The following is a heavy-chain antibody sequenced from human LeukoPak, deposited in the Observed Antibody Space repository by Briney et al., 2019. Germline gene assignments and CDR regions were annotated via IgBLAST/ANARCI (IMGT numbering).Heavy chain of an antibody. V-gene: IGHV4-59*08. J-gene: IGHJ4*02. CDR2: IYYSGST. CDR3: ARQGYSSSWYLSEYYFDY. Sequence: SETLSLTCTVSGGSISSYYWSWIRQPPGKGLEWIGYIYYSGSTNYNPSLKRRVTISVDTSKNQFSLKLSSVTAADTAVYYCARQGYSSSWYLSEYYFDYWGQGTLVTVSS. CDR1: GGSISSYY. D-gene: IGHD6-13*01.